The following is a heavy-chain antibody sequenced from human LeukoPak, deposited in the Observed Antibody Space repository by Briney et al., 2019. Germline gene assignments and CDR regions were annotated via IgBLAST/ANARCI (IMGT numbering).Heavy chain of an antibody. CDR1: GFTFKNYR. CDR2: MKDDGNEI. CDR3: ARNRATNDY. J-gene: IGHJ4*02. D-gene: IGHD1-26*01. Sequence: PGGSLRLSCTASGFTFKNYRMTWVRQAPGKGLEWLASMKDDGNEIQYVDSVKGRFTISRDNAKNSLYLQMNNLRAEDTAVYYGARNRATNDYWGQGTLVTVSS. V-gene: IGHV3-7*01.